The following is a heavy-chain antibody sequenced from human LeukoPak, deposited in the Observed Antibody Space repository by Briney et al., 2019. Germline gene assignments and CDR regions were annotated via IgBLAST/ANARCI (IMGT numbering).Heavy chain of an antibody. D-gene: IGHD3-10*01. CDR3: ARLVWGVDYYYYYMDV. CDR1: GYTFTSYD. Sequence: ASVKVSCKASGYTFTSYDINWVRQATGQGLEWMGWMNPNSGNTGYAQKFQGRVTITRNTSISTAYMELSSLRSEDTAVYYCARLVWGVDYYYYYMDVWGKGTTVTVSS. CDR2: MNPNSGNT. J-gene: IGHJ6*03. V-gene: IGHV1-8*03.